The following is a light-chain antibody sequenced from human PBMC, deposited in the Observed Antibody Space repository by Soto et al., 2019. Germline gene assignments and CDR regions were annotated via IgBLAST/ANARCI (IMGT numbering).Light chain of an antibody. CDR1: SSDVGAYNY. J-gene: IGLJ3*02. CDR3: SSFASSNTWV. V-gene: IGLV2-8*01. CDR2: EVT. Sequence: QSALTQPPSASGCPGQSVTISCTGTSSDVGAYNYVSWYQQHAGKAPKLVIYEVTKRPSGVPDRFSGSKSATASLTVSGLQAEDEADYYCSSFASSNTWVFGGGTKLTVL.